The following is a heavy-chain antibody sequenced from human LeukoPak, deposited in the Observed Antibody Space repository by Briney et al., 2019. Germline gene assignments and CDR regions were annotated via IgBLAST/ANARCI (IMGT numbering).Heavy chain of an antibody. V-gene: IGHV3-30-3*01. J-gene: IGHJ4*02. CDR1: GFTFSSYA. Sequence: GGSLRLSCAASGFTFSSYAMHWVRQAPGKGLEWVAVISYDGSNKYYADSVKGQFTISTDNSKNTLYLQVKTLRPEDTAVYYCARGVHCSDGVCYRGGLDYWGQGTQVTVSS. D-gene: IGHD2-8*01. CDR2: ISYDGSNK. CDR3: ARGVHCSDGVCYRGGLDY.